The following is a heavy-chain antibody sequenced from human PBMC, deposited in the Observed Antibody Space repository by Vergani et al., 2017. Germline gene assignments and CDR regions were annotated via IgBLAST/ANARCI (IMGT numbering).Heavy chain of an antibody. D-gene: IGHD2-21*01. J-gene: IGHJ4*02. CDR2: IYHSGST. CDR3: ARDAWQGVSVSDSTPGY. V-gene: IGHV4-4*03. CDR1: GGSISGTNW. Sequence: QVQLPESGPGLVKPPGTLSLTCAVSGGSISGTNWWSWVRQSPGKGLEWIGEIYHSGSTNYNPSLKSRVTISVDKSKNQFSLKLSSVTAADTAVYYCARDAWQGVSVSDSTPGYWGQGTLVSVSS.